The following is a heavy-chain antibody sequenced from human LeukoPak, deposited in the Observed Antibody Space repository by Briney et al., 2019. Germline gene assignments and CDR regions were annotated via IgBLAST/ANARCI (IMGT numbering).Heavy chain of an antibody. Sequence: QTGGSLRLSCAASGFTFDDYAMHWVRQAPGKGLEWVSGISWNGGIIGYADSVKGRFTISRDNAKNSLYLQMNSPRAEDTALYYCAKADYGSGTYYNVRYFDSWGQGTLVTVSS. D-gene: IGHD3-10*01. CDR3: AKADYGSGTYYNVRYFDS. CDR1: GFTFDDYA. V-gene: IGHV3-9*01. J-gene: IGHJ4*02. CDR2: ISWNGGII.